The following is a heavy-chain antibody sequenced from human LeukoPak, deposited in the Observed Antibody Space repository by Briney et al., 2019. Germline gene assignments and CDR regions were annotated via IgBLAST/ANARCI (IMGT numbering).Heavy chain of an antibody. Sequence: KPGGSLRLSCAASGFTFSDYYMSWIRQPPGKGLEWIGEINHSGSTNYNPSLKSRVTISVDTSKNQFSLKLSSVTAADTAVYYCARGGGRHSFDPWGQGTLVTVSS. CDR2: INHSGST. D-gene: IGHD3-10*01. CDR1: GFTFSDYY. CDR3: ARGGGRHSFDP. V-gene: IGHV4-34*01. J-gene: IGHJ5*02.